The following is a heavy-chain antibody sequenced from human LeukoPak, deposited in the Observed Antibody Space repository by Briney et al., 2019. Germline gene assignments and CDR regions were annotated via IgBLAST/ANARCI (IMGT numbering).Heavy chain of an antibody. D-gene: IGHD3-3*01. V-gene: IGHV4-59*08. Sequence: PSETLSLTCTVSGGSISSYYWSWIRQPPGKGLEWIGYIYYSGSTNYNPSLKSRVTISVDTSKNQFSLKLSSVTAADTAVYYCARRPLDYDFWSGYYAERNYYFDYWGQGTLVTVSS. CDR1: GGSISSYY. CDR2: IYYSGST. CDR3: ARRPLDYDFWSGYYAERNYYFDY. J-gene: IGHJ4*02.